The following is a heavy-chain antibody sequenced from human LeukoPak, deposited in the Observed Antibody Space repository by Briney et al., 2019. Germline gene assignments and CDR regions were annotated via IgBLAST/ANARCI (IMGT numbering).Heavy chain of an antibody. V-gene: IGHV3-30*04. Sequence: GRSLRLSCAASGFTFVKHALHWVRQSPGKGLEWVAVISYDGNDKQYAESVKGRVTISRDNSKNTVSLQMDTLGPEDTADYYCARDRETAADYYFDYWGQGTLVTVSS. CDR2: ISYDGNDK. CDR3: ARDRETAADYYFDY. D-gene: IGHD6-13*01. J-gene: IGHJ4*02. CDR1: GFTFVKHA.